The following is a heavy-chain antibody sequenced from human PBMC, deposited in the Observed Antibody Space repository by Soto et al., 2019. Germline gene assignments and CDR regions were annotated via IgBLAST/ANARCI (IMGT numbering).Heavy chain of an antibody. CDR3: ARDQYSSSWYRWFDP. J-gene: IGHJ5*02. V-gene: IGHV1-69*08. CDR1: GGTFSSYT. D-gene: IGHD6-13*01. CDR2: IIPILGIA. Sequence: QVQLVQSGAEVKKPGSSVKVSCKASGGTFSSYTISWVRQDPGQGLEWMGRIIPILGIANYAQKFQGRVTITADKSTSTAYMELSSVRSEDTAVYYCARDQYSSSWYRWFDPWGQGTLVTVSS.